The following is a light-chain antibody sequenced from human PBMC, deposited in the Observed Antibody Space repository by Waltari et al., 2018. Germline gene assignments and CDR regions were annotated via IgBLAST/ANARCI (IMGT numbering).Light chain of an antibody. Sequence: EVVLTQSPGTLSLSPGERATLSCRASQCVSSGYLDWYQQKPAQAPRLLIYGASSRATGIPDRFSGSGSGTDFNLTISRLESEDFAMYYCQQYGSSITFGQGTRLEIK. J-gene: IGKJ5*01. CDR3: QQYGSSIT. CDR1: QCVSSGY. CDR2: GAS. V-gene: IGKV3-20*01.